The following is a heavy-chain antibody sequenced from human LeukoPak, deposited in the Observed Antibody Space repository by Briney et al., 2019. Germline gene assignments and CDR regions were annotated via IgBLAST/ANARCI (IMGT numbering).Heavy chain of an antibody. V-gene: IGHV3-64*01. J-gene: IGHJ6*03. CDR2: ISSNGGST. CDR1: GFTFSNYA. Sequence: GGSLRLSCAASGFTFSNYAMHWVLQAPGKGLEYVSAISSNGGSTYYANSVKGRFTISRDNSKNTLYLQMGSLRAEDMAVYYCARESTYYYYYMDVWGKGTTVTVSS. CDR3: ARESTYYYYYMDV.